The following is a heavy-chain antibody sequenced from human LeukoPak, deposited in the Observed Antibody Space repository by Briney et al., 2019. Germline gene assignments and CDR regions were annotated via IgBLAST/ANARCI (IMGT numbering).Heavy chain of an antibody. V-gene: IGHV5-51*01. CDR3: ARHISSYGYSDY. D-gene: IGHD5-18*01. CDR2: IYPGDSDT. Sequence: GAPLKISSKGSGSRFTSYWIGWVRQMPGKGLEWMGIIYPGDSDTRYSPSFQGQVTISADKSISTAYLQWSSLKASDTAMYYCARHISSYGYSDYWGQGTLVTVSS. CDR1: GSRFTSYW. J-gene: IGHJ4*02.